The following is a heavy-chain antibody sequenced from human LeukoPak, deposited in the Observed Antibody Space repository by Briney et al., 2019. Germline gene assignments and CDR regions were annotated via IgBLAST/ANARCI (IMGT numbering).Heavy chain of an antibody. CDR2: IGSSGYSI. D-gene: IGHD4-11*01. Sequence: PGGSLRLSCAASGFTFSDYYMSWIRQAPGKGLEWVSYIGSSGYSIYYADSVRGRFTISRDNAKNSLYLQMNSLRAEDTAVYYCATGPPVGDYSKFYYYYYMDVWGKGTTVTVSS. V-gene: IGHV3-11*01. CDR3: ATGPPVGDYSKFYYYYYMDV. CDR1: GFTFSDYY. J-gene: IGHJ6*03.